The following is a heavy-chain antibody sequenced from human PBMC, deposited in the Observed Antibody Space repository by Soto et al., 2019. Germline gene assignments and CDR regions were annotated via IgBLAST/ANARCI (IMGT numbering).Heavy chain of an antibody. V-gene: IGHV4-59*01. Sequence: PSETLSLICTVSGGSISSYYWSWIRQPPGKGLEWIGYIYYSGSTNYNPSLKSRVTISVDTSKNQFSLKLSSVTAADTAVYYCARLTTGSSSHQWFDPWGQGTLVTVSS. J-gene: IGHJ5*02. D-gene: IGHD6-6*01. CDR2: IYYSGST. CDR3: ARLTTGSSSHQWFDP. CDR1: GGSISSYY.